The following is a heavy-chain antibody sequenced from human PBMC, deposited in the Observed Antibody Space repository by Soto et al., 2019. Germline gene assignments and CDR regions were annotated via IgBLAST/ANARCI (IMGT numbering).Heavy chain of an antibody. CDR3: AKEGSSSWLSSYY. V-gene: IGHV3-66*01. CDR2: IYSGGST. J-gene: IGHJ4*02. Sequence: GGSLRLSCAASGFTVSSNYMSWVRQAPGKGLEWVSVIYSGGSTYYADSVKGRFTISRDNSKNTLYLQMNSLRAEDTAVYYCAKEGSSSWLSSYYWGQGTLVTVSS. D-gene: IGHD6-13*01. CDR1: GFTVSSNY.